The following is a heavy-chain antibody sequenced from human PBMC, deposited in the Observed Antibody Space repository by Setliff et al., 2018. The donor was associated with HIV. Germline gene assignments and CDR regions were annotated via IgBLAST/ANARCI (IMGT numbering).Heavy chain of an antibody. V-gene: IGHV4-59*11. CDR3: ASVGSGWSHNWFDP. Sequence: LSLTCTVSGGSISSHYWSWIRQPPGKGLEWIGEIYHSGSTNYKPSLKSRVTISVDKSKNQSSLKLSSVTAADTAVYYCASVGSGWSHNWFDPWGQGTLVTVSS. CDR1: GGSISSHY. J-gene: IGHJ5*02. D-gene: IGHD6-19*01. CDR2: IYHSGST.